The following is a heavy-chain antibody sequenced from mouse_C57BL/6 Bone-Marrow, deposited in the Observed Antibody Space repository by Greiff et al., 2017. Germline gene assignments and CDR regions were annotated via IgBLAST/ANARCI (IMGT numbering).Heavy chain of an antibody. CDR1: GYTFTSYW. CDR2: IYPSDSET. D-gene: IGHD1-1*01. J-gene: IGHJ3*01. V-gene: IGHV1-61*01. Sequence: VQLQQPGAELVRPGSSVKLSCKASGYTFTSYWMDWVKQRPGQGLEWIGNIYPSDSETHYNQKFKDKATLTVNKSSSTAYMQLRSLTSEDSAVYDCERDYYGSRGFAYWGQGTLVTVSA. CDR3: ERDYYGSRGFAY.